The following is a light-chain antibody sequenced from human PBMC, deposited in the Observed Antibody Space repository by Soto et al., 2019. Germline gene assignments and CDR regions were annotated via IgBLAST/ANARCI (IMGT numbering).Light chain of an antibody. V-gene: IGKV3-20*01. J-gene: IGKJ5*01. Sequence: ENVLTQSPGTLSLSPGERATLSCRASQSVSSNYLAWYQQKPGQAPRLLIYGVSSRATGIPDRFSGSGSGTDFTLTISRLEPEDFAVYYCQQYGSSLITFGQGTRLEIK. CDR3: QQYGSSLIT. CDR2: GVS. CDR1: QSVSSNY.